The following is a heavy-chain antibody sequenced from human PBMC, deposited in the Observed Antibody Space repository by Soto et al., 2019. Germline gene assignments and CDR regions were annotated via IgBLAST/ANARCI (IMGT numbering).Heavy chain of an antibody. CDR2: IIPVFQTA. Sequence: QEQLVQSGAEVKKPGSSVKVSFKASGGLFSSYPISWVRQVPGQGLEWMGVIIPVFQTAYYTQRFQGRVTITADESTNTAYTEMSSLRSEDKAIYYCARGGSGYTWFNEFWGQGTLVTVSS. J-gene: IGHJ4*02. D-gene: IGHD3-22*01. CDR1: GGLFSSYP. V-gene: IGHV1-69*01. CDR3: ARGGSGYTWFNEF.